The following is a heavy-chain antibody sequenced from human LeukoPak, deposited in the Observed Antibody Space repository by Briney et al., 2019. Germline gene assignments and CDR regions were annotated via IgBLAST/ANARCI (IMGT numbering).Heavy chain of an antibody. V-gene: IGHV4-30-4*01. D-gene: IGHD6-6*01. CDR3: ARDRPSSSIAAVDP. CDR1: GGSISSGDYY. Sequence: PSQTLSLTCTVSGGSISSGDYYWSWIRQPPGKGLEWIGYIYYSGSTYYNPSLKSRVTISVDTSKNQFSLKLSSVTAADTAVYYCARDRPSSSIAAVDPWGQGTLVTVSS. J-gene: IGHJ5*02. CDR2: IYYSGST.